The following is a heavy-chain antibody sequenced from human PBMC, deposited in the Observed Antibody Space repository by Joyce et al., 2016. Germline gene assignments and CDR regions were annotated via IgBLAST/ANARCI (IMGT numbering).Heavy chain of an antibody. V-gene: IGHV1-69-2*01. CDR1: GYTFTDYY. Sequence: EVQLVQSGAEVKKPGATVKISCKVSGYTFTDYYMQWVQQAPGKVLDCMGLVDPKDGETLYAEKFKSRVTITASTSTDTGYMALRSQRSEDTAVYYCATVDYYYGSGTPRDYYYYMDVWGKGTTLTVSS. D-gene: IGHD3-10*01. CDR2: VDPKDGET. J-gene: IGHJ6*03. CDR3: ATVDYYYGSGTPRDYYYYMDV.